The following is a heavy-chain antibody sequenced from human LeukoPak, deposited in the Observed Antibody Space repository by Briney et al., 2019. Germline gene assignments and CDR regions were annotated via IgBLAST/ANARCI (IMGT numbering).Heavy chain of an antibody. D-gene: IGHD2-2*01. J-gene: IGHJ4*02. CDR1: GGSISSYY. V-gene: IGHV4-59*01. CDR3: ARDNWYLGYRLGYFDY. Sequence: SETLSLTCTVSGGSISSYYWSWIRQPPGKGLEWIGYIYYSGSTNYNPSLKSRVTISVDTSKNQFSLKLSSVTAADTAVYYCARDNWYLGYRLGYFDYWGQGTLVTVSS. CDR2: IYYSGST.